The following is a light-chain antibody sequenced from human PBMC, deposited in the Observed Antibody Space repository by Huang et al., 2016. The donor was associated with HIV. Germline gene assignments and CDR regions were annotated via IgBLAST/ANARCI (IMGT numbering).Light chain of an antibody. CDR2: AAS. Sequence: DIQMTQFPSSLSASAGDRVTITCRADEAISNYLAWYQQKPGKVPKFLIYAASTLQSGVPSRFSGSGSGTDFTLTISGLQPEDVATYYCQNYNSAPRTFGPGTKVEIK. CDR3: QNYNSAPRT. J-gene: IGKJ1*01. V-gene: IGKV1-27*01. CDR1: EAISNY.